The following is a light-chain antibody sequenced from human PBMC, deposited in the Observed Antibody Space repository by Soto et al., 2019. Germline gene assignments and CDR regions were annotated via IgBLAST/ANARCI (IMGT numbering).Light chain of an antibody. CDR3: SSYAGRNNYV. CDR2: DVS. J-gene: IGLJ1*01. Sequence: QSALTQPPCASGSPGQSVTISCAGSRSNIGSYDFVAWYQQHPGKAPKLIIYDVSERPSGVPDRFSGSKSGNTASLTVSGLQAEDEADYYWSSYAGRNNYVFGTGTKLTVL. CDR1: RSNIGSYDF. V-gene: IGLV2-8*01.